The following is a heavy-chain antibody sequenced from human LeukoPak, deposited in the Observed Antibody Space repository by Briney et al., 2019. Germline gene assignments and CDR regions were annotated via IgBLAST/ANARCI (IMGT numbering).Heavy chain of an antibody. D-gene: IGHD2-21*02. Sequence: SETLSLTCTVSGGSISSYYWSWIRQPAGKGLEWIGRIYTSGSTNYNPSLKSRVTMSVDTSKNQFSLKLSSVTAADTAVYYCAGQHTGGGDAARYFYYYYMDVWGKGTTVTVSS. J-gene: IGHJ6*03. V-gene: IGHV4-4*07. CDR1: GGSISSYY. CDR3: AGQHTGGGDAARYFYYYYMDV. CDR2: IYTSGST.